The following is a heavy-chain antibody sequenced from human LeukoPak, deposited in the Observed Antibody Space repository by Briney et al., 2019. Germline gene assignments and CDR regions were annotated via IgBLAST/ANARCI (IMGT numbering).Heavy chain of an antibody. V-gene: IGHV3-7*01. CDR3: ARDGAGVVPAAPTGYYYYMDV. J-gene: IGHJ6*03. Sequence: GGSLRLSCAASGFTFSSYWMSWVRQAPGKGLEWVANIKQDGSEKYYVDSVKGRFTISRDNAKNSLYLQMNSLRAEDTAVYYCARDGAGVVPAAPTGYYYYMDVWGKGTTVTVSS. CDR2: IKQDGSEK. D-gene: IGHD2-2*01. CDR1: GFTFSSYW.